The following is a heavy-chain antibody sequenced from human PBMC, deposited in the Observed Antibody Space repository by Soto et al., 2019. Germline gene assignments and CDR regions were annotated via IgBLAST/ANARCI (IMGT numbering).Heavy chain of an antibody. CDR2: ISGSGGST. J-gene: IGHJ5*02. V-gene: IGHV3-23*01. CDR1: GFTFSSYA. Sequence: GGSLRLSCAASGFTFSSYAMSWVRQAPGKGLEWVSAISGSGGSTYYADSVKGRFTISRDNSKNTLYLQMNSLRAEDTAVYYCAKDKWQERHAYYDFWSGYRPTRPHANWFDPWGQGTLVTVSS. CDR3: AKDKWQERHAYYDFWSGYRPTRPHANWFDP. D-gene: IGHD3-3*01.